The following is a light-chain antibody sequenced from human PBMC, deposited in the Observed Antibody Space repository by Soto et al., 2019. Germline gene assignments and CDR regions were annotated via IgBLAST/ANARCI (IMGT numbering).Light chain of an antibody. V-gene: IGLV2-14*01. CDR2: EVT. Sequence: QSALTQPTSVSGAPGQSITISCTGTSSDLGSYDFVSWFQQHPGKAPKLMIYEVTNRPSGVSYRFSGSKSGNTASLTISGLQAEDEADYSCSSLTTTNTWVFGGGTKLTVL. J-gene: IGLJ3*02. CDR3: SSLTTTNTWV. CDR1: SSDLGSYDF.